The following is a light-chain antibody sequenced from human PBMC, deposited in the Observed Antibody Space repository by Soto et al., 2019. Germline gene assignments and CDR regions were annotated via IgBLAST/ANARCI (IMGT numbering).Light chain of an antibody. V-gene: IGKV3-20*01. Sequence: EIVLTQSPDTLSLSPVERATVSCRASQSVDSYLAWYQHKPGQAPRLLIYGTSSRAIGIPGRFSGSGSGTDFTLTISGVEPEDFAVYYCQQYATSPTTFGQGARLDNK. CDR2: GTS. J-gene: IGKJ5*01. CDR1: QSVDSY. CDR3: QQYATSPTT.